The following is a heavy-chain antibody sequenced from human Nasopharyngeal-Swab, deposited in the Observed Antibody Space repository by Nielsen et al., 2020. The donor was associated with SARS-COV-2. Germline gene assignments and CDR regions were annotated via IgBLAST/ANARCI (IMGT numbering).Heavy chain of an antibody. V-gene: IGHV4-59*01. Sequence: RQAPGKGLEWIGYIYSTGSTDYNPSLKSRVTISIDTSKNQFSLKLTSVTAADTAVFYCARGWVGYSGGFDCWGQGTLVTVSS. CDR3: ARGWVGYSGGFDC. J-gene: IGHJ4*02. D-gene: IGHD2-15*01. CDR2: IYSTGST.